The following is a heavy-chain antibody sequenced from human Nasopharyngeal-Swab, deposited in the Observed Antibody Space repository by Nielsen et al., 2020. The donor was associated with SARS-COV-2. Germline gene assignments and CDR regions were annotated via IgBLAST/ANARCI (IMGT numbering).Heavy chain of an antibody. D-gene: IGHD2-15*01. CDR1: GYTFTGYY. Sequence: ASLKVSCKASGYTFTGYYMHWVRQAPGQGLEWMGRINPNSGGTNYAQKFQGRVTMTRDTSISTAYMELSRLRSDDTAVYYCARDLGYIRYCSGGSCYQDYWGQGTLVTVST. CDR3: ARDLGYIRYCSGGSCYQDY. CDR2: INPNSGGT. V-gene: IGHV1-2*06. J-gene: IGHJ4*02.